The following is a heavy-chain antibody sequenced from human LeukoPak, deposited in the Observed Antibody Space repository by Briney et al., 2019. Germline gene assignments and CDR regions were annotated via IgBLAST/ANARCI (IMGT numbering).Heavy chain of an antibody. V-gene: IGHV3-74*01. Sequence: QPGGSLRLSCAASGFTFSSYWMHWVRQAPGKGLVWVSRINSDGSSTSYADSVKGRFTISRDNAKNTLYLQMNSLRAEDTAVYCCARVRCHPFGSCYAFDIWGQGTMVTVSS. J-gene: IGHJ3*02. D-gene: IGHD2-15*01. CDR1: GFTFSSYW. CDR2: INSDGSST. CDR3: ARVRCHPFGSCYAFDI.